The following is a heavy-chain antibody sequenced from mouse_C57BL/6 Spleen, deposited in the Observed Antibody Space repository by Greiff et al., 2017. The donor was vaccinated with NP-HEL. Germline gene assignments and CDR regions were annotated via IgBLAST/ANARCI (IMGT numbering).Heavy chain of an antibody. Sequence: QVQLQQPGAELVRPGSSVKLSCKASGYTFTSYWMDWVKQRPGQGLEWIGNIYPSDSETNYNQKFKDKATLTVDKSSSTAYMQLSSLTSEDSAVYYCARSGYYPYFDYWGQGTTLTVAS. J-gene: IGHJ2*01. CDR3: ARSGYYPYFDY. CDR1: GYTFTSYW. CDR2: IYPSDSET. V-gene: IGHV1-61*01. D-gene: IGHD2-3*01.